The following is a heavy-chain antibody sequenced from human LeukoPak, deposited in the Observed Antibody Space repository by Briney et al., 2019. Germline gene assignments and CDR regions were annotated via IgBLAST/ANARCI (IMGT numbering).Heavy chain of an antibody. CDR1: GFTFSRNW. CDR3: ASAGVVGASTYWYFDL. J-gene: IGHJ2*01. Sequence: GGSLRLSCVGSGFTFSRNWMSWVRQAPGKGLEWVASPRQDEREIYYVDSVKGRFTISRDNAESSLYLQMNSLRAEDTAIYYCASAGVVGASTYWYFDLWGRGTRVTVSS. V-gene: IGHV3-7*01. CDR2: PRQDEREI. D-gene: IGHD1-26*01.